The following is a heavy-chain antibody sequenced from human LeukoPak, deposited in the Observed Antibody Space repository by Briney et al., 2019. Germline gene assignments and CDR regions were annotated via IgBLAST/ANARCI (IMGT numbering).Heavy chain of an antibody. J-gene: IGHJ4*02. V-gene: IGHV4-59*01. D-gene: IGHD3-9*01. CDR1: GGSITSYY. CDR3: ARETFDWFIDH. Sequence: NSSETLSLTCTVSGGSITSYYWSWIRQPPGKGLEWIGYTYYTGSTNYSPSLKSRVTISVDTSRNQFSLKLSSVTAADTAVYYCARETFDWFIDHWGQGTLVTVSS. CDR2: TYYTGST.